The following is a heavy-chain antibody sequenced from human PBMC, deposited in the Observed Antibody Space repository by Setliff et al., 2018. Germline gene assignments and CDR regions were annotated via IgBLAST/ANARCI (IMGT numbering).Heavy chain of an antibody. V-gene: IGHV3-33*08. J-gene: IGHJ4*02. CDR1: EFTFSNYW. Sequence: PGGSLRLSCAASEFTFSNYWMSWVRQAPGKGLEWVAVIWDDGGNKYHADSVKGRFTISRDNAKSSLYLQMNSLRAEDTAVYYCARTCSGSGCYAGLESWGQGTPVTVSS. CDR2: IWDDGGNK. D-gene: IGHD2-15*01. CDR3: ARTCSGSGCYAGLES.